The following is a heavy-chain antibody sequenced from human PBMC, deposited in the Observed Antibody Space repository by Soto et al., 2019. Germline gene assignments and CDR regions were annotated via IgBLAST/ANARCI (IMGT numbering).Heavy chain of an antibody. J-gene: IGHJ4*02. Sequence: SVKVSCKASGGTFSSYTISWVRQAPGRGLEWMGRIIPILGIANYAQKFQGRVTITADKSTSTAYMELSSLRSEDTAVYYCAIGDTAIAYYDYWGQGTLVTVSS. CDR1: GGTFSSYT. CDR2: IIPILGIA. V-gene: IGHV1-69*02. D-gene: IGHD5-18*01. CDR3: AIGDTAIAYYDY.